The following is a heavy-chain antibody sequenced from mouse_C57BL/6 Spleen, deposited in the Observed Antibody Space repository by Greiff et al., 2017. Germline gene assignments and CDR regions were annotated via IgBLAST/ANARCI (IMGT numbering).Heavy chain of an antibody. J-gene: IGHJ4*01. V-gene: IGHV5-17*01. Sequence: EVQGVESGGGLVKPGGSLKLSCAASGFTFSDYGMHWVRQAPEKGLEWVAYISSGSSTIYYADTLKGRFTISRDNAKNTLFLQMTSLRSEDTAMYYCAVKDSYYAMDYWGQGTSVTVSS. CDR3: AVKDSYYAMDY. CDR1: GFTFSDYG. CDR2: ISSGSSTI.